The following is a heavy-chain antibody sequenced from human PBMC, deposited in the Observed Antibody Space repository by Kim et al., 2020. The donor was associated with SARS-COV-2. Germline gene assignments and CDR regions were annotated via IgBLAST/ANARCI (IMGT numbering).Heavy chain of an antibody. J-gene: IGHJ4*02. CDR1: GFTFSSYG. V-gene: IGHV3-30*18. Sequence: GGSLRLSCAASGFTFSSYGMHWVRQAPGKGLEWVAVISYDGSNKYYADSVKGRFTISRDNSKNTLYLQMNSLRAEDTAVYYCAKDHPSSSWYHTPDYWGQGTLVTVSS. CDR3: AKDHPSSSWYHTPDY. D-gene: IGHD6-13*01. CDR2: ISYDGSNK.